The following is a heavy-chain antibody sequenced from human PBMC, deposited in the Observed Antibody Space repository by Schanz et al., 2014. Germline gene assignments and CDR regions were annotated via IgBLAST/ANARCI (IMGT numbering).Heavy chain of an antibody. CDR3: AREQIMAAAGLVDY. J-gene: IGHJ4*01. CDR2: ISGSGGST. D-gene: IGHD6-13*01. Sequence: EVQLLDSGGGLVQPGGSLRLSCAASGFTFSTYAMSWVRQAPGKGLEWVSAISGSGGSTYYADSVKGRFTIPRDNAKNSLYLQMNSLRAEDTAVYYCAREQIMAAAGLVDYWGHGTLVTVSS. V-gene: IGHV3-23*01. CDR1: GFTFSTYA.